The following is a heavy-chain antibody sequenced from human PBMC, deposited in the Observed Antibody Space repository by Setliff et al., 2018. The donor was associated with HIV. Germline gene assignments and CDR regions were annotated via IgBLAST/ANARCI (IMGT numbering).Heavy chain of an antibody. CDR1: GYTFTSYY. CDR2: INPSGGST. V-gene: IGHV1-46*01. D-gene: IGHD6-6*01. J-gene: IGHJ4*02. CDR3: ARDPSIGQLGDY. Sequence: ASVKVSCKASGYTFTSYYMHWVRQAPGQGLEWMGIINPSGGSTSYAQKFQGRVTMTRDTSTGTAYMELTRLRSEDTAVYYCARDPSIGQLGDYWGQGTLVTVSS.